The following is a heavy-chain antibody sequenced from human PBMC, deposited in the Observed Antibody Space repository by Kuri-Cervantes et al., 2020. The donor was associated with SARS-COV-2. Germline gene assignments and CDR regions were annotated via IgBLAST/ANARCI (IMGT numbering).Heavy chain of an antibody. D-gene: IGHD2-2*02. J-gene: IGHJ6*02. Sequence: ESLKISCTVSGGSISSSSYYWGWIRQPPGKGLEWIGSIYYSGSPYYNPSLKSRVTISVDTSKNQFSLKLSSVTAADTAVYYCARGRVEYQLLYVFHDYYYGMDAWGQGTTVTASS. V-gene: IGHV4-39*01. CDR3: ARGRVEYQLLYVFHDYYYGMDA. CDR1: GGSISSSSYY. CDR2: IYYSGSP.